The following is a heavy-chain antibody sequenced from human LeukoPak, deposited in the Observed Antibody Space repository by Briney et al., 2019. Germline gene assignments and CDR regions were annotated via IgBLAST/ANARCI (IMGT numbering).Heavy chain of an antibody. Sequence: GGSLRLSCAASGFTFSSYAMSWVRQAPGKGLEWVSAISGSGGSTYYADSVKGRFTISRDNSKNTLYLQMNSLRAEDTAVYYCAKRCYRYYYYYYMDVWGKGTTVTVSS. D-gene: IGHD4/OR15-4a*01. CDR3: AKRCYRYYYYYYMDV. V-gene: IGHV3-23*01. CDR2: ISGSGGST. J-gene: IGHJ6*03. CDR1: GFTFSSYA.